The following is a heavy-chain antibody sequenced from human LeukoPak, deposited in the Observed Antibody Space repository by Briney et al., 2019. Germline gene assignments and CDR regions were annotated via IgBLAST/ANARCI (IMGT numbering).Heavy chain of an antibody. Sequence: SETLSLTCAVYGGSFSGYYWSWIRQHPGKGLEWIGDIYYSGSTYYNPSLKSRVTISVDTSKKQFSLKLSSVTAADTAVYYCARKNSSGYYYAGNAFDVWGPGTMVTVSS. J-gene: IGHJ3*01. V-gene: IGHV4-34*09. CDR3: ARKNSSGYYYAGNAFDV. CDR1: GGSFSGYY. CDR2: IYYSGST. D-gene: IGHD3-22*01.